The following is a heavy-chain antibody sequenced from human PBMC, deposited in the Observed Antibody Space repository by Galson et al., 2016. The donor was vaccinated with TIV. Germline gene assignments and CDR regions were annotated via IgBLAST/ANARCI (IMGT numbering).Heavy chain of an antibody. V-gene: IGHV1-2*02. D-gene: IGHD2-21*01. Sequence: TVKVSCKASGYRFIGYYIHWVRQAPGRGPEWMGCINPGNGDTKYAQIFQGSVTLTWDTSVSTAYMELTSLRSDDTAVYFCAKASDWGVAEFDFWGQGTPVSVSS. CDR3: AKASDWGVAEFDF. CDR1: GYRFIGYY. J-gene: IGHJ4*02. CDR2: INPGNGDT.